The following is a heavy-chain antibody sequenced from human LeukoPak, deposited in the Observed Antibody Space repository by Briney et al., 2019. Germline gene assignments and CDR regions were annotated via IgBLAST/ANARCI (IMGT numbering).Heavy chain of an antibody. D-gene: IGHD3-22*01. Sequence: GVSLRRSCAASGFTFSSYAMSRVRQAPGKGLEWVSAISGSGGSTYYADSVKGRFTISRDNSKNTLYLQMNSLRAEDTAVYYCAKDTYDSSGYLDPWGQGTLVTVSP. CDR1: GFTFSSYA. V-gene: IGHV3-23*01. CDR3: AKDTYDSSGYLDP. J-gene: IGHJ5*02. CDR2: ISGSGGST.